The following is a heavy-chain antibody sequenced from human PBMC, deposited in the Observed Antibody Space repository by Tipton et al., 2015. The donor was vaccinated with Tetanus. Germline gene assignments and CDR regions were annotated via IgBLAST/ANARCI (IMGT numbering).Heavy chain of an antibody. Sequence: TLSLTCDVSWDSISSHKWWSWVRQPPGKGLEWIGEIYQTGSTNYNPSFQSRVSMSVDKSKDQFSLELTSVTAADTAVYYCARGTGDYWGQGTLVTVSS. CDR2: IYQTGST. CDR3: ARGTGDY. CDR1: WDSISSHKW. D-gene: IGHD1-14*01. J-gene: IGHJ4*02. V-gene: IGHV4-4*02.